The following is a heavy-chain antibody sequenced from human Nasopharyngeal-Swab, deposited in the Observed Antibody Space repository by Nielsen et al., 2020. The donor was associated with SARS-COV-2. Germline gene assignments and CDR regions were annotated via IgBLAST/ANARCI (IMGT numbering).Heavy chain of an antibody. CDR3: ARVDNYYDSSGYRQYYFDY. D-gene: IGHD3-22*01. V-gene: IGHV4-4*07. CDR2: IYTSGST. J-gene: IGHJ4*02. CDR1: GGSISSYY. Sequence: SDTLSLTCTVSGGSISSYYWSWIRQPAGKGLEWIGRIYTSGSTNYNPSLKSRVTMSVDTSKNQFSLKLSSVTAADTAVYYCARVDNYYDSSGYRQYYFDYWGQGTLVTVSS.